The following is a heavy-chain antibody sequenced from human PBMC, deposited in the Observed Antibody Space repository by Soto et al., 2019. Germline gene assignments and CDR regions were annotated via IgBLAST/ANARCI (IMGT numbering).Heavy chain of an antibody. V-gene: IGHV3-23*01. CDR1: GFPFISYG. Sequence: EMQLLEPGGGLVQPGGSLRLSCAASGFPFISYGMTWFPQPPGKGLEWVSGITTTGRNTYSAESVKGRFTISRDNSKNVVYLQMNSLRAEDTAVYYCARGAAAAGTDWFDAWGQGTLVIVSS. CDR2: ITTTGRNT. D-gene: IGHD6-13*01. J-gene: IGHJ5*02. CDR3: ARGAAAAGTDWFDA.